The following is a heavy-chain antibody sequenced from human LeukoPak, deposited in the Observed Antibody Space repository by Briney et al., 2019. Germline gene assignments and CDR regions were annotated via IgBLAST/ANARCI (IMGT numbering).Heavy chain of an antibody. J-gene: IGHJ4*02. CDR2: INHSGST. V-gene: IGHV4-34*01. Sequence: SETLSLTCAVYGGSFSGYYWSWIRQPPGKGLEWIGEINHSGSTNYNPSLKSRVTMSVDTSKNQFSLKLSSVTAADTAVYYCARGKYYYDSSDYFDYWGQGTLVTVSS. D-gene: IGHD3-22*01. CDR1: GGSFSGYY. CDR3: ARGKYYYDSSDYFDY.